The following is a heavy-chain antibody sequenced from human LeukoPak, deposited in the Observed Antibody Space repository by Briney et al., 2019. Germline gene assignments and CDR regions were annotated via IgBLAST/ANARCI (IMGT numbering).Heavy chain of an antibody. CDR2: IYYSGST. CDR3: ARDVVDSSGYYSPSYYFDY. V-gene: IGHV4-59*12. CDR1: GGSISSYY. D-gene: IGHD3-22*01. J-gene: IGHJ4*02. Sequence: SETLSLTCTVSGGSISSYYWSWIRQPPGKGLEWIGYIYYSGSTNYNPSLKSRVTMSVDTSKNQFSLKLSSVTAADTAVYYCARDVVDSSGYYSPSYYFDYWGQGTLVTVSS.